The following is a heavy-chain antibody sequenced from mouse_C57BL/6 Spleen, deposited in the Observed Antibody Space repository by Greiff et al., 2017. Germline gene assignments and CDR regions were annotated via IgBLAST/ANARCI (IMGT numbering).Heavy chain of an antibody. V-gene: IGHV1-80*01. Sequence: QVQLQQSGAELVKPGASVKISCKASGYAFSSYWMNWVKQRPGKGLEGIGQIYPGDGDTNYNGKFKGKATLTADKSSSTAYMQLSSLTSEDSAVYFCARYGGHGTPYFDVWGTGTTVTVSS. J-gene: IGHJ1*03. CDR1: GYAFSSYW. CDR3: ARYGGHGTPYFDV. CDR2: IYPGDGDT. D-gene: IGHD1-1*01.